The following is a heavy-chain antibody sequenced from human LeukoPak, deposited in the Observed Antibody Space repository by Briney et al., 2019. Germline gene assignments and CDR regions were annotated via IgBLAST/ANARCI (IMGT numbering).Heavy chain of an antibody. D-gene: IGHD5-18*01. Sequence: PGGSLRLSCAASGFTFSSYAMSWVRQAPGKGLEWVSVIYSGGSTYYADSVKGRFTISRDNSKNTLYLQMNSLRAEDTAVYYCAHTGYSYGPFDYWGQGTLVTVSS. J-gene: IGHJ4*02. CDR2: IYSGGST. CDR1: GFTFSSYA. V-gene: IGHV3-53*01. CDR3: AHTGYSYGPFDY.